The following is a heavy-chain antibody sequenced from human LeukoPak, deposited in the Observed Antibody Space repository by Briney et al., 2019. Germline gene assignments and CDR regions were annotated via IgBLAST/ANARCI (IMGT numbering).Heavy chain of an antibody. J-gene: IGHJ4*02. CDR1: GFTFSSYT. D-gene: IGHD3-10*01. CDR2: ISGSGGST. Sequence: GGSLRLSCAASGFTFSSYTMRWVRQAPGKGLEWVSAISGSGGSTYYTDSVKGRFTISRDNSKNTLYLHMNSLRADDTALYYCAKGLLLWFGEPGGFDYWGQGTLVTVSS. V-gene: IGHV3-23*01. CDR3: AKGLLLWFGEPGGFDY.